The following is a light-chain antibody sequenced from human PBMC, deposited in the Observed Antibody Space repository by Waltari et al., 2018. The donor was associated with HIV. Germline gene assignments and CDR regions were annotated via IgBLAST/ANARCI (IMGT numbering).Light chain of an antibody. Sequence: QSALTQPASVSGSPGQSIAISCTGTRSDVGAYNYVSWYQQHPGKAPKLMIFDVSKRPSGVSDRFSGSKSGNTASLTISGLQAEDEADYYCYSYTTSATRVFGGGTKLTVL. V-gene: IGLV2-14*03. CDR2: DVS. CDR3: YSYTTSATRV. CDR1: RSDVGAYNY. J-gene: IGLJ3*02.